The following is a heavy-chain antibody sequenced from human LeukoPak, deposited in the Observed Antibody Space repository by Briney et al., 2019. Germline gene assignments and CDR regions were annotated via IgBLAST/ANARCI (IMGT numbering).Heavy chain of an antibody. D-gene: IGHD2-21*02. CDR3: AKITALSPGAFDY. J-gene: IGHJ4*02. V-gene: IGHV3-30*02. CDR1: GFTFSNYD. Sequence: GGSLRLSCATSGFTFSNYDMYWARQAPGKGLEWVAFIQYDGSNKYYTDSVKGRITISRDSSRNTVHLQMNSLRPEDSAVYYCAKITALSPGAFDYWGQGTLVPVSS. CDR2: IQYDGSNK.